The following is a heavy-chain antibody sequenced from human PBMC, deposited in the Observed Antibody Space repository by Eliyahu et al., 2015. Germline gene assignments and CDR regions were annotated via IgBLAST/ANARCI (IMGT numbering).Heavy chain of an antibody. CDR3: ARPATVTTLPWFDP. J-gene: IGHJ5*02. D-gene: IGHD4-11*01. V-gene: IGHV4-34*01. CDR2: INHSGST. Sequence: KGLEWIGEINHSGSTNYNPSLKSRVTISVDTSKNQFSLKLSSVTAADTAVYYCARPATVTTLPWFDPWGQGTLVTVSS.